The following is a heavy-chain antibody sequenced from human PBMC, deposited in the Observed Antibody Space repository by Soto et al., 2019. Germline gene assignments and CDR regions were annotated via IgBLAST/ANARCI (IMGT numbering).Heavy chain of an antibody. V-gene: IGHV4-31*03. CDR1: GGSISSGGYY. CDR3: ARTSIEQLVLGWFDP. D-gene: IGHD6-6*01. CDR2: IYYSRST. Sequence: QVQLQESGPGLVKPSQTLSLTCTVSGGSISSGGYYWSWIRQHPGKGLEWIGYIYYSRSTYYNPSLKSRVTISVDTSKNQFSLKLSSVTAADTAVYYCARTSIEQLVLGWFDPWGQGTLVTVSS. J-gene: IGHJ5*02.